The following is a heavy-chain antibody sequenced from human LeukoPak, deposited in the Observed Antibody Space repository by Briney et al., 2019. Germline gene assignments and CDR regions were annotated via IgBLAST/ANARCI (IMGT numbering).Heavy chain of an antibody. CDR1: GYSISSGYY. Sequence: SETLSLTCTVSGYSISSGYYWGWIRQPLGKGLEWIGSIYHSGSTYYNPSLKSRVTISVDTSKNQFSLKLSSVTAADTAVYYCARRSNPPGRIDHWGQGTLVTVSS. CDR3: ARRSNPPGRIDH. CDR2: IYHSGST. J-gene: IGHJ4*02. V-gene: IGHV4-38-2*02. D-gene: IGHD1-14*01.